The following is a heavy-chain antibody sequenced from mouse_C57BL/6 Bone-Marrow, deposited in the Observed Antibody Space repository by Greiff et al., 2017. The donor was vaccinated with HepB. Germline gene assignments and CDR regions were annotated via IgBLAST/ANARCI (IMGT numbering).Heavy chain of an antibody. CDR1: GFTFSSYG. J-gene: IGHJ1*03. Sequence: EVQLQESGGDLVKPGGSLKLSCAASGFTFSSYGMSWVRQTPDKRLEWVATISSGGSYTYYPDSVKGRFTISRDNAKNTLYLQMSSLKSEDTAMYYCARPHYYGSSWYFDVWGTGTTVTVSS. D-gene: IGHD1-1*01. CDR3: ARPHYYGSSWYFDV. V-gene: IGHV5-6*01. CDR2: ISSGGSYT.